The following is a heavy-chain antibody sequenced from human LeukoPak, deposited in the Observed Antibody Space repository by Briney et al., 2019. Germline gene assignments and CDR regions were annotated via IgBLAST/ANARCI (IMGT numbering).Heavy chain of an antibody. V-gene: IGHV4-4*09. Sequence: SETLSLTCTVSGGSISSYYWSWIRQPPGKGLEWIGYIYTSGSTNYNPSLKSRVTISVDTSKNQFSLKLSSVTAADTAVYYCARHGRAGYYGSGRQLDYYYMDVWGKGTTVTVSS. J-gene: IGHJ6*03. CDR1: GGSISSYY. CDR2: IYTSGST. D-gene: IGHD3-10*01. CDR3: ARHGRAGYYGSGRQLDYYYMDV.